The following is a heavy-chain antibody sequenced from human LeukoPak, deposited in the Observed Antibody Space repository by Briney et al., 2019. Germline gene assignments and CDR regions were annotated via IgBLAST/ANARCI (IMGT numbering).Heavy chain of an antibody. V-gene: IGHV4-59*01. CDR2: IYYSGST. CDR3: ARGSYDSSGPV. J-gene: IGHJ4*02. CDR1: GGSISSYY. Sequence: SETLSLTCTVSGGSISSYYWSWIRQPPGKGLEWIGYIYYSGSTNYNPSLKSRVTISVDTSKNQFSLKLSSVTAADTAVYYCARGSYDSSGPVWGQGTLVTASS. D-gene: IGHD3-22*01.